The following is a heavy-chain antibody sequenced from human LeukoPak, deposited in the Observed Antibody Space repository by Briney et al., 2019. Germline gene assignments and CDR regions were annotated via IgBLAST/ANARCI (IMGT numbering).Heavy chain of an antibody. CDR1: GYTFTGYY. V-gene: IGHV1-2*02. Sequence: ASVKVSCKASGYTFTGYYMHWVRQAPGQGLEWMGWINPNSGGTNYAQKFQGRATMTRDTSISTAYMELSRLRSDDTAVYYCARTSSGWTYFDHWGQGTLVTVSS. D-gene: IGHD6-19*01. CDR2: INPNSGGT. J-gene: IGHJ4*02. CDR3: ARTSSGWTYFDH.